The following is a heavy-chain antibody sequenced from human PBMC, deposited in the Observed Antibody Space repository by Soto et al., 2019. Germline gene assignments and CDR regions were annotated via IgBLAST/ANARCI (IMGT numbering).Heavy chain of an antibody. Sequence: EVQLLESGGGLVQPGGSLRPSVPASAFTFSGHVMSWVRQAPGKGLGWVSGISSNGGSTYYADSVKGRFTISRDNSKNTLYLQMNSLRAEDTAVYYCAKGVSVGLSGYYGMDVWGQGTTVTVSS. CDR2: ISSNGGST. V-gene: IGHV3-23*01. D-gene: IGHD3-16*02. J-gene: IGHJ6*02. CDR3: AKGVSVGLSGYYGMDV. CDR1: AFTFSGHV.